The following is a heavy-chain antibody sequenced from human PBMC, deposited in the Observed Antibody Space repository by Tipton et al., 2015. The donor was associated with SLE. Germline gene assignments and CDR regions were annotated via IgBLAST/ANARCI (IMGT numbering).Heavy chain of an antibody. CDR2: IYYSGST. CDR3: AREPVYYYYYMDV. J-gene: IGHJ6*03. CDR1: GGSISSSDYY. Sequence: TLSLTCTVSGGSISSSDYYWGWIRQPPGKDLEWIGSIYYSGSTYYNPSLKSRVTISVDTSKNQFSLKLSSVTAADTAVYYCAREPVYYYYYMDVWGKGTTVTVSS. V-gene: IGHV4-39*07.